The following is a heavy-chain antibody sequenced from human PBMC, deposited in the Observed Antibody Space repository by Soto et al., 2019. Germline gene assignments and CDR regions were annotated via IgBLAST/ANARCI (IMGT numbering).Heavy chain of an antibody. Sequence: GGSLRLSCAASGFIFSNYWMHWVRQVPGRGLVWFSRISHDGGGTSYADSVKGRFTISRDNAKNSVYLQMNSLKTEDTAVYYCVRATYFSDSSGYTRCFDYWGQGTLVTVSS. D-gene: IGHD3-22*01. CDR1: GFIFSNYW. J-gene: IGHJ4*02. V-gene: IGHV3-74*01. CDR2: ISHDGGGT. CDR3: VRATYFSDSSGYTRCFDY.